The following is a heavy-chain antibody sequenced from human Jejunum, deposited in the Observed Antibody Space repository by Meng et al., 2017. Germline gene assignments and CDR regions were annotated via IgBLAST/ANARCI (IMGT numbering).Heavy chain of an antibody. D-gene: IGHD3-10*01. CDR1: VDSTSGTKW. CDR3: ATHFGFSFDP. Sequence: QVPLQGSGAGLVKPPGTLSLTCAASVDSTSGTKWWSWVRRPPGKGLDWIGQIDNRGSASYNPSLKSRVTMSVDKSKNQMSLELTSVTAADTAVYFCATHFGFSFDPWGQGTLVTVSS. V-gene: IGHV4-4*01. CDR2: IDNRGSA. J-gene: IGHJ5*02.